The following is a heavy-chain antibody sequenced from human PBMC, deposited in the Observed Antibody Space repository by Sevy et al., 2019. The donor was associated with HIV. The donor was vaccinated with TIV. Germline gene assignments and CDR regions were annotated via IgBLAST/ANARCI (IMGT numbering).Heavy chain of an antibody. CDR1: GYTFTDYY. CDR3: ARGRVMFDS. CDR2: INPKSGVT. V-gene: IGHV1-2*02. J-gene: IGHJ4*02. Sequence: ASVNVSCKASGYTFTDYYLHWLRQAPGQGLEWVGYINPKSGVTNYPRKFRGRVTVTADTSLGTVYMEVRSLRSDDTALYYCARGRVMFDSWGQGTLVTVSS.